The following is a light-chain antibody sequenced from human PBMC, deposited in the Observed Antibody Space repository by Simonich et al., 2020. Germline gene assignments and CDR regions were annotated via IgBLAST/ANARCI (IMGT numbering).Light chain of an antibody. CDR1: SSDVGGYNY. CDR2: EVS. V-gene: IGLV2-8*01. CDR3: SSYAGSNNFVV. J-gene: IGLJ2*01. Sequence: QSALTQPPSASGSPGQSVTISCTGTSSDVGGYNYVSWYQKHPGKAPKLMLYEVSKRPSGVPDRCSGSKSGNTASLTVSGLQAEDEADYYCSSYAGSNNFVVFGGGTKLTVL.